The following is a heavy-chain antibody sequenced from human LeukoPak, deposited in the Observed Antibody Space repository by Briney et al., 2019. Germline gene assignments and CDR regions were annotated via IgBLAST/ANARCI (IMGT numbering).Heavy chain of an antibody. CDR1: GFTFSTYG. J-gene: IGHJ3*02. Sequence: EPGGSLRLSCAASGFTFSTYGMHWVRQAPGKGLEWVAVIWYDGSNKYYADSVKGRFTISRDNSKNTLYLQMNSLRAEDTAVYYCTRGGMGREYCSGGSCYELFYAFDIWGQGTMVTISS. V-gene: IGHV3-33*01. D-gene: IGHD2-15*01. CDR2: IWYDGSNK. CDR3: TRGGMGREYCSGGSCYELFYAFDI.